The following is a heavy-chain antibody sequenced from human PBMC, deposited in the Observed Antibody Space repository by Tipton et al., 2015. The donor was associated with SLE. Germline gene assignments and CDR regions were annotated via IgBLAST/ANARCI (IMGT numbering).Heavy chain of an antibody. J-gene: IGHJ6*02. CDR3: VLYGGNSATYYYYYGMDF. CDR1: GYFFTTYW. Sequence: VQLVQSGAEVKKPGESLKISCKGSGYFFTTYWIGWVRQMPGKGLEWMGIIYPGDSDARYSPSFQGQVTISADQSINTAYLQWTTRRASDTAVYYCVLYGGNSATYYYYYGMDFWGQGTTVTVSS. CDR2: IYPGDSDA. D-gene: IGHD4-23*01. V-gene: IGHV5-51*01.